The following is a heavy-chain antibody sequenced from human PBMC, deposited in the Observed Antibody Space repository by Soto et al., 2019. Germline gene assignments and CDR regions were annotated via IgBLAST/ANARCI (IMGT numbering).Heavy chain of an antibody. Sequence: ASVNGSWKSSGYTFTGYYIHWVRHAPGQGLECMGVINPSCGSTGYAQKFQGRVTMTKETATSTVYMELSSLRSEDTVVYYFARDPSSSDASCCDYWVPAILVSVS. CDR2: INPSCGST. CDR3: ARDPSSSDASCCDY. J-gene: IGHJ4*02. V-gene: IGHV1-46*01. D-gene: IGHD6-6*01. CDR1: GYTFTGYY.